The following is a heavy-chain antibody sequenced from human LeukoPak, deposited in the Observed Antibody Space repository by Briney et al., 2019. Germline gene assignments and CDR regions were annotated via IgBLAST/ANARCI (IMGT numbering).Heavy chain of an antibody. CDR1: GFNFIDYS. CDR3: ARDHRYAFDN. J-gene: IGHJ4*01. D-gene: IGHD5-12*01. Sequence: GGSLRLSCAASGFNFIDYSMNWVRRAPGKGLEWISYIGISSGNTKYADSVKGRFTTSRDKARNSLYLQMNSLRVEDTAVYYCARDHRYAFDNWGHGTLVTVSS. CDR2: IGISSGNT. V-gene: IGHV3-48*01.